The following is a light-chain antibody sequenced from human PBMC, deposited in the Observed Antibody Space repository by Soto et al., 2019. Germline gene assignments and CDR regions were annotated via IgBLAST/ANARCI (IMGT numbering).Light chain of an antibody. CDR2: GAS. CDR3: QQYNNWPFPSWT. J-gene: IGKJ1*01. Sequence: EIVMTQSPATLSFSPGERATLSCRASQSVSSNLAWYQQKPGQAPRLLIYGASTRATGIPARFSGSGSGTEFTLSISSLQSEDFAVYYCQQYNNWPFPSWTFGQGTKVEIK. CDR1: QSVSSN. V-gene: IGKV3-15*01.